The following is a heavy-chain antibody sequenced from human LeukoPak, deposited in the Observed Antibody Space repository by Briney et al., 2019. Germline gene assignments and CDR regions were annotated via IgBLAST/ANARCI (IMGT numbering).Heavy chain of an antibody. CDR1: GFVFSDYG. Sequence: PGGPLRLSCATSGFVFSDYGIHWVGQAPGKGLEWVGFIRYDGSDPNYPDSVKGRFTISRDNSKNMVQLQMNSLRVEDTAVYYCAQDRFCSSDSCSFGTTWFDPWGQGTLVTVSS. CDR3: AQDRFCSSDSCSFGTTWFDP. CDR2: IRYDGSDP. V-gene: IGHV3-30*02. D-gene: IGHD2-2*01. J-gene: IGHJ5*02.